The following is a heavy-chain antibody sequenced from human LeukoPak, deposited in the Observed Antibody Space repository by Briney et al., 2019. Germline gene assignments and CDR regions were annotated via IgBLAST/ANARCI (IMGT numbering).Heavy chain of an antibody. D-gene: IGHD5-24*01. Sequence: GESLRISCKGSGYSFTSYWISWVHQMPGKGLEWMGRIDPSDSCTNYSPSFQGHVTISADKSISTAYLQWSSLKASDTAMYYCARHGTPSDAFDIWGQGTMVTVSS. V-gene: IGHV5-10-1*01. CDR3: ARHGTPSDAFDI. J-gene: IGHJ3*02. CDR1: GYSFTSYW. CDR2: IDPSDSCT.